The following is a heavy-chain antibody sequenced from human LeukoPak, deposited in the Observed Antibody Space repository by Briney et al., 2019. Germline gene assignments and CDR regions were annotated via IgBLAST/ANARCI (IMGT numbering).Heavy chain of an antibody. CDR1: GFTFSSYA. J-gene: IGHJ6*02. D-gene: IGHD5-18*01. CDR2: ISYDGSNK. CDR3: ARSVDTAMDYYYGMDV. Sequence: AGGSLRLSCAASGFTFSSYAMHWVRQAPGKGLEWVAVISYDGSNKYYADSVKGRFTISRDNSKNTLYLQMNSLRAEDTAVYYCARSVDTAMDYYYGMDVWGQGTTVTVSS. V-gene: IGHV3-30-3*01.